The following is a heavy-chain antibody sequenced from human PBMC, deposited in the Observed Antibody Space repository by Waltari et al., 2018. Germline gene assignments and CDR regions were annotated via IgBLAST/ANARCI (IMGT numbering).Heavy chain of an antibody. CDR1: GGTFSSYA. J-gene: IGHJ5*02. CDR3: ATDRALRAAGKRDWFDP. D-gene: IGHD6-13*01. Sequence: QVQLVQSGAEVKKPGSSVKVSCKASGGTFSSYAISWVRQAPGQGLEWMGGIIPIFGTANYAQKFQGRVTITADESTSTAYMELSSLRSEDTAVYYCATDRALRAAGKRDWFDPWGQGTLVTVSS. CDR2: IIPIFGTA. V-gene: IGHV1-69*01.